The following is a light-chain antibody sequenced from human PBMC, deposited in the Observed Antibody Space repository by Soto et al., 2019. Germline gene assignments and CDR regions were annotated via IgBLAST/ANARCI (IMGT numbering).Light chain of an antibody. J-gene: IGKJ1*01. Sequence: EIVLTQSPDTLSLSPGERATLSCRASQSINSMYLAWYQQRSGQAPRLLIYATSTRATGIPDRFSGSGSGTEFTLTISRLEPEDFGLYYCQQYDTSPKTFGQGTEVEIK. V-gene: IGKV3-20*01. CDR2: ATS. CDR1: QSINSMY. CDR3: QQYDTSPKT.